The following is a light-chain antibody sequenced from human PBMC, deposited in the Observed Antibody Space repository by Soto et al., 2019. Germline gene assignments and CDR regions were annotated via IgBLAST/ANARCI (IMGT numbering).Light chain of an antibody. J-gene: IGKJ3*01. V-gene: IGKV3-20*01. CDR2: GAS. CDR1: QSVSSSY. CDR3: QQYGSAPRFT. Sequence: EIVLTQSPGTLSLSPGERATLSCRASQSVSSSYLAWYQQKPGQAPRLLIYGASSRAPGIPDRFSGSGSGTDFTLNISILETEDFAVYYCQQYGSAPRFTFGHGTKVDIK.